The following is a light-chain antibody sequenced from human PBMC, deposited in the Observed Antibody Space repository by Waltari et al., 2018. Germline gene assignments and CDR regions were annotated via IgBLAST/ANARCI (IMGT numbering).Light chain of an antibody. J-gene: IGKJ1*01. CDR1: ESVRRA. V-gene: IGKV3-20*01. Sequence: ELVLTQSPGTLSLSPGERATLSCRASESVRRALAWYQQRPGQAPRLLIYDASSRATGIPDRFSGSGSGTDFSLTISRLEPEDFALYYCQHYRSLPVTFGQGTKVEIK. CDR3: QHYRSLPVT. CDR2: DAS.